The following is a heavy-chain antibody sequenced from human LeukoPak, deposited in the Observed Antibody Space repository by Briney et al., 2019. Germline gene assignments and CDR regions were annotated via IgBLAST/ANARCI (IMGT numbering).Heavy chain of an antibody. CDR3: AKSGGYGLIDK. CDR2: IYTSGST. V-gene: IGHV4-4*07. D-gene: IGHD1-26*01. Sequence: SETLSLTCTVSGGSISSYYWSWVRQPAGKGLEWIGRIYTSGSTNYNPSLKSRVTLSVDTSKNQFSLKLSSVTAADTAVYYCAKSGGYGLIDKWGQGTLVTVSS. J-gene: IGHJ4*02. CDR1: GGSISSYY.